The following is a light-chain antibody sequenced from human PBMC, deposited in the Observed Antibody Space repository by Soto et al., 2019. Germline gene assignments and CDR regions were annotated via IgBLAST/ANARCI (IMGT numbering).Light chain of an antibody. J-gene: IGLJ3*02. V-gene: IGLV1-40*01. CDR1: SSNIGAGYD. CDR3: QSYDSSLSGVV. Sequence: QSVLTQPPSVSGAPGQRVTISCTGSSSNIGAGYDVHWYQHLPGTAPKLLIYGDTIRPSGVPDRFSGSKSGTSASLAITGLQAEDEADYYCQSYDSSLSGVVFGGGTKLTVL. CDR2: GDT.